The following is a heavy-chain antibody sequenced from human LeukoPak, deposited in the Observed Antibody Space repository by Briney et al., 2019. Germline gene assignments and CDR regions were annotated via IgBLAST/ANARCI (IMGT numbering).Heavy chain of an antibody. Sequence: QSGGSLRLSCAASGFTVSSNYMSWVRHAPGKGLEWVSVIYSGGSTYYADSVKGRFTISRDNSKNTLYLQMNSLRAEDTAVYYCARELSVAGYDYWGQGTLVTVSS. CDR3: ARELSVAGYDY. CDR1: GFTVSSNY. V-gene: IGHV3-53*01. CDR2: IYSGGST. D-gene: IGHD2-15*01. J-gene: IGHJ4*02.